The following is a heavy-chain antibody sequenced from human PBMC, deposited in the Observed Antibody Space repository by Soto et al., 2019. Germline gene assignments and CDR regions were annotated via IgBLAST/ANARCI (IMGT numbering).Heavy chain of an antibody. CDR3: ATSYGSGYRAFDY. D-gene: IGHD3-10*01. CDR2: VNPILSMS. V-gene: IGHV1-69*04. Sequence: QVQLVQSGAAVKRPGSSVKVSCKASGDTFSFYSINWVRQAPGLGLEWMGRVNPILSMSNYAQRFQGRVTMTADKSTSTAYMELSGLRSEDTAMYYCATSYGSGYRAFDYWGQGALVTVSS. J-gene: IGHJ4*02. CDR1: GDTFSFYS.